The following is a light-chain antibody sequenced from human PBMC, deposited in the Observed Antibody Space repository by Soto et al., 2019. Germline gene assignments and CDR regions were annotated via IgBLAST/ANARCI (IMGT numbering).Light chain of an antibody. CDR3: QQTSAFPRT. CDR1: QDIAGY. Sequence: DIQVTQSLSSVSASVGDRVTITCRASQDIAGYLAWYQHKPGRAPELLLRGASSLHRGVPSRFSGGGAGTEFTITISSMQNEDFETYYCQQTSAFPRTFGQGTKVDIK. V-gene: IGKV1-12*01. J-gene: IGKJ2*01. CDR2: GAS.